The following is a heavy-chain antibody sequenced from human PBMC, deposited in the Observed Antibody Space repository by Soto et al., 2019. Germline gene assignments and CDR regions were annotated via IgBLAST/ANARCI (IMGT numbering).Heavy chain of an antibody. D-gene: IGHD5-18*01. CDR1: GFSFSRYG. V-gene: IGHV3-30*18. CDR2: ISKDGGDK. J-gene: IGHJ4*02. Sequence: LRLSCAASGFSFSRYGIHWVRQAPGKGLEWVAVISKDGGDKEYAESVKGQCTISRENSKSTVYLQMNSLRVEDTAVYYCAKDGYKYKYYSDYWGQGTLVTVSS. CDR3: AKDGYKYKYYSDY.